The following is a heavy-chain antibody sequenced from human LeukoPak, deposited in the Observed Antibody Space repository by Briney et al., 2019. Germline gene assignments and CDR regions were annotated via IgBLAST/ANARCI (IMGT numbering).Heavy chain of an antibody. CDR3: ARDQEEGGDPDSYFDL. D-gene: IGHD4-17*01. CDR2: INPSGGRT. V-gene: IGHV1-46*01. Sequence: ASVKVSCKESGYTLTSYYMHWGRPAPGQGREWRGIINPSGGRTSSAQQFRGSATMPRDTSTSTVYMELSSLRSEDTAVYYCARDQEEGGDPDSYFDLWGRGTLVTVSS. CDR1: GYTLTSYY. J-gene: IGHJ2*01.